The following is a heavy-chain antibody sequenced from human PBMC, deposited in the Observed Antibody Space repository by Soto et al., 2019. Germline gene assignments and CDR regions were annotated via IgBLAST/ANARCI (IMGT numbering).Heavy chain of an antibody. CDR1: GGSIRSGGYY. CDR3: ARGRGYSYGYDYYYGMDV. CDR2: IYYSGNT. D-gene: IGHD5-18*01. J-gene: IGHJ6*02. V-gene: IGHV4-31*03. Sequence: PSETLSLTCTVSGGSIRSGGYYWSWVRQNPRRGLEWIGNIYYSGNTYYNPSLKSRLTISVDTSKNQFSLNLSSVTAADTAVYYCARGRGYSYGYDYYYGMDVWGQGTTVTVSS.